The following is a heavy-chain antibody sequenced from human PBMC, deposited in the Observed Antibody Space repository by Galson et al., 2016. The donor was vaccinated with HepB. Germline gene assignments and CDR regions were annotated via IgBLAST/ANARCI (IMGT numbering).Heavy chain of an antibody. J-gene: IGHJ6*04. CDR3: AKDRKEGRRGRQAALKGPGGAVYGMDV. CDR2: MSFDGKRE. CDR1: GFTFSDYY. D-gene: IGHD3-10*01. V-gene: IGHV3-30*18. Sequence: SLRLSCAASGFTFSDYYMSWIRQAPGKGLEWVAVMSFDGKREQYSDSVKGRFTVSRDNSANTIYLQMDSLRLEDTATYFCAKDRKEGRRGRQAALKGPGGAVYGMDVWGKGTTVIVSS.